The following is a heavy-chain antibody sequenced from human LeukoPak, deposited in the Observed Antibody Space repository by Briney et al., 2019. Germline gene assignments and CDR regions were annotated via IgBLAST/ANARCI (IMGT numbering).Heavy chain of an antibody. Sequence: SETLSLTCAVYGGSFSGYYWSWIRQPPGKGLEWIGEINHSGSTNYNPSLKSRVTISVDTSKNQFSLKLSSVTAADTAVYYCAGSPVVVVAATVHYGMDVWGQGTTVTVSS. D-gene: IGHD2-15*01. J-gene: IGHJ6*02. CDR2: INHSGST. V-gene: IGHV4-34*01. CDR1: GGSFSGYY. CDR3: AGSPVVVVAATVHYGMDV.